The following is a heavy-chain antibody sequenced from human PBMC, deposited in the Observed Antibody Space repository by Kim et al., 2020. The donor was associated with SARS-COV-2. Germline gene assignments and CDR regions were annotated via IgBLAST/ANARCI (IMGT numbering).Heavy chain of an antibody. CDR2: ISGSGGST. CDR1: GFTFSSYA. D-gene: IGHD3-3*01. Sequence: GGSLRLSCAASGFTFSSYAMSWVRQAPGKGLEWVSAISGSGGSTYYADSVKGRFTISRDNSKNTLYLQMNSLRAEDTAVYYCAKDVLRFLEWSGAFDIWGQGTMVTVSS. CDR3: AKDVLRFLEWSGAFDI. V-gene: IGHV3-23*01. J-gene: IGHJ3*02.